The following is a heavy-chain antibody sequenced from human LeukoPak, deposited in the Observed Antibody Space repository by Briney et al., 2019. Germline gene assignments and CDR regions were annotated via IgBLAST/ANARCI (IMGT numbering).Heavy chain of an antibody. CDR3: ARAPAGYCSSTSCYTGKDAFDI. Sequence: SVKVSCKASGGTFSSYAISWVRQAPGQGLEWMGGIIPIFGTANYAQKFQGRVTITADESTSTAYMELSSLGSEDTAVYYCARAPAGYCSSTSCYTGKDAFDIWGQGTMVTVSS. V-gene: IGHV1-69*13. J-gene: IGHJ3*02. CDR1: GGTFSSYA. D-gene: IGHD2-2*02. CDR2: IIPIFGTA.